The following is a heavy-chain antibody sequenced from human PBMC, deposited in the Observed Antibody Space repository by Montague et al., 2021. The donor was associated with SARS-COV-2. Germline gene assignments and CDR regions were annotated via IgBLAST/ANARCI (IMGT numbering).Heavy chain of an antibody. J-gene: IGHJ4*02. CDR1: GGSISTYYY. CDR2: IYYGGST. Sequence: SETLSLTCTVSGGSISTYYYWGWIRQPPGKGLEWIGSIYYGGSTYYNPSLKSRVTKSVDTSMNHFSLKLSSVTAADTAVYYCARDQGVYCSGGSCYNFDYWGQGTLVTVSS. V-gene: IGHV4-39*02. CDR3: ARDQGVYCSGGSCYNFDY. D-gene: IGHD2-15*01.